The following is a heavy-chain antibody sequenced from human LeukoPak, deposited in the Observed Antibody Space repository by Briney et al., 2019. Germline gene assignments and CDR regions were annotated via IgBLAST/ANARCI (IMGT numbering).Heavy chain of an antibody. Sequence: SQTLSLTCTVSGGSISSGDYYWSWIRQPPGKGLEWIAYIYYSGTTYYNPSLKSRVSISVDTSKQFSLKLSSVTAADTAVYYCARSRGVPNFDYWGQGTLVTVSS. D-gene: IGHD3-10*01. CDR1: GGSISSGDYY. V-gene: IGHV4-30-4*08. CDR2: IYYSGTT. CDR3: ARSRGVPNFDY. J-gene: IGHJ4*02.